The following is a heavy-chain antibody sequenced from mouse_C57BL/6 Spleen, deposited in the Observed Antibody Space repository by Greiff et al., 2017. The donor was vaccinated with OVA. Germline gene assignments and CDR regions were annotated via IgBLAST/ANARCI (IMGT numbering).Heavy chain of an antibody. CDR2: IYPSDSET. CDR3: ARHYYGSSPFDY. CDR1: GYTFTSYW. J-gene: IGHJ2*01. Sequence: QVPLQQPGAELVRPGSSVKLSCKASGYTFTSYWMDLVKQRPGQGLEWIVNIYPSDSETPYNQKFKDKATLAVDKSSSTAYMQLSSLTSEDSAVYYCARHYYGSSPFDYWGQGTTLTVSS. D-gene: IGHD1-1*01. V-gene: IGHV1-61*01.